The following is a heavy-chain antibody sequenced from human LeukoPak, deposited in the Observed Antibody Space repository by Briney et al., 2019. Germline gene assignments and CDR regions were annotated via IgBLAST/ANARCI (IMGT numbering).Heavy chain of an antibody. CDR1: GGSISSYY. CDR2: IYYSGST. J-gene: IGHJ5*02. Sequence: SETLSLTCTVSGGSISSYYWSWIRQPPGKGLEWIGYIYYSGSTNYNPSLKSRVTISVDTSKNQFSLKLSSVTAADTAVYYCAREAQGYDSSGFDHWGQGTLVTVSS. D-gene: IGHD3-22*01. V-gene: IGHV4-59*01. CDR3: AREAQGYDSSGFDH.